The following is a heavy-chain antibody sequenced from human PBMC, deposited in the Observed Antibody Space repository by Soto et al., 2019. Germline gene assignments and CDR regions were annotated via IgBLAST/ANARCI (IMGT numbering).Heavy chain of an antibody. D-gene: IGHD3-9*01. CDR3: AKAPAATYDKFFDY. J-gene: IGHJ4*02. CDR1: GFTFDDYA. Sequence: EVQLVESGGGLVQPGRSLRLSCAASGFTFDDYAMHWVRQAPGKGLEWGSGISWNSGSIGYADSVKGRFTISRDNAKNPLYQQMNRLRTEDTALYYCAKAPAATYDKFFDYWGQGTLVTVS. CDR2: ISWNSGSI. V-gene: IGHV3-9*01.